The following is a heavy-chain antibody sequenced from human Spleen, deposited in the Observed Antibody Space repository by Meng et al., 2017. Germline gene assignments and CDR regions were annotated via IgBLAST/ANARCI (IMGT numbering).Heavy chain of an antibody. D-gene: IGHD1-26*01. J-gene: IGHJ4*02. CDR3: AGGPWELDF. V-gene: IGHV4-61*01. CDR2: SYYSGNS. CDR1: VGSVISGTQY. Sequence: HVQLRGAGPRLVGPSETLSLTFTVSVGSVISGTQYWSWIRQPPGGGLEWIGYSYYSGNSNSNPSLKSRVTMSTDTSKNQLSLKLSSVTAADTAVYYCAGGPWELDFWGQGTLVTVSS.